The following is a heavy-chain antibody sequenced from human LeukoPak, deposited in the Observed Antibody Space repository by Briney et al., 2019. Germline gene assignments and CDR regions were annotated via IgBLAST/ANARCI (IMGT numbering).Heavy chain of an antibody. CDR2: LYYTGSS. J-gene: IGHJ4*02. CDR3: ARFLSGSSSPIAY. CDR1: GGSISSSSHY. Sequence: PSETLSLTCTVSGGSISSSSHYWGWIRQPPGKGLEWIGNLYYTGSSYYNPSLTSRVTISVDMSKTQFSLRLSSVTAADTAVYYCARFLSGSSSPIAYWGQGTLVTVSS. D-gene: IGHD1-26*01. V-gene: IGHV4-39*07.